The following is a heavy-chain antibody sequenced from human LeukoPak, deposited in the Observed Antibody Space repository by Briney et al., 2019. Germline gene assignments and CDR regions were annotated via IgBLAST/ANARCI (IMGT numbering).Heavy chain of an antibody. V-gene: IGHV4-30-4*02. CDR1: GGSISSGDYY. CDR3: ARSVHDVLLWFGELLGNWFDP. J-gene: IGHJ5*02. Sequence: SETLSLTCTVSGGSISSGDYYWSWIRQPPGKGLEWIGYIYYSGSTYYNPSLKRRVTISVDTSKNQFSLKLSSVTAADTAVYYCARSVHDVLLWFGELLGNWFDPWGQGTLVTVSS. D-gene: IGHD3-10*01. CDR2: IYYSGST.